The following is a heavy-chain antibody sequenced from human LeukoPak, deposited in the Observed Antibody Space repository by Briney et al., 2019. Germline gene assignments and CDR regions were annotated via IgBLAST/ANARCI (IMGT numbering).Heavy chain of an antibody. Sequence: PSETLSLTCSVSGGSMNSYFWSWIRQSAGKGLKWIGRIYHTGSTTYNPSFKTRVTMSVDLANNRFSLKLTSVTAADTATYYCARASYYGAGNSPFDPWGQGALVTVSS. V-gene: IGHV4-4*07. D-gene: IGHD3-10*01. J-gene: IGHJ5*02. CDR2: IYHTGST. CDR3: ARASYYGAGNSPFDP. CDR1: GGSMNSYF.